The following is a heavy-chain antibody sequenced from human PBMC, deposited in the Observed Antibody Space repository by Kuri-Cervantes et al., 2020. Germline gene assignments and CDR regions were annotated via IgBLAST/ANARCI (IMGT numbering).Heavy chain of an antibody. CDR3: ANYDFWSGPDAFDI. Sequence: GGSLRLSCAASGFTFSSYGMHWVRQAPGKGLEWVAVIWYDGSNKYYADSVKGRFTISRDNSKNTLYLQMNSLRAEDTAVYYCANYDFWSGPDAFDIWGQGTMVTVSS. V-gene: IGHV3-33*06. J-gene: IGHJ3*02. D-gene: IGHD3-3*01. CDR1: GFTFSSYG. CDR2: IWYDGSNK.